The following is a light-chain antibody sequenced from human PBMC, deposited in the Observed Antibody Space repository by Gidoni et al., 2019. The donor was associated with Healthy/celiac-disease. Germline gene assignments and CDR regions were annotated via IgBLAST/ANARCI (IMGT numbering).Light chain of an antibody. Sequence: EIVLTQSPATLSLSPGERATLSCRASQSVSSYLVWYQQKPGQAPRLLIYDASNRATGIPARFSGSGSGTDFTLTISSLEPEDFAVYYCQQRSNLPPWTFGQGTKVEIK. CDR2: DAS. V-gene: IGKV3-11*01. CDR1: QSVSSY. J-gene: IGKJ1*01. CDR3: QQRSNLPPWT.